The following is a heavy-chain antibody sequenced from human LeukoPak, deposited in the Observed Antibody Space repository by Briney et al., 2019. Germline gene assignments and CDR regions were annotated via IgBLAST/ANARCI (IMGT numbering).Heavy chain of an antibody. Sequence: PGGSLRLSCAASGFTFSSYWMSWVRQAPGKGLEWVANIKQDGSEKYYVDSVKGRFTISRDNARNSLYLQMNSLRAEDTAVYYCASPNRYCSSASCSFYYGMDVWGQGTTVTVSS. CDR3: ASPNRYCSSASCSFYYGMDV. J-gene: IGHJ6*02. D-gene: IGHD2-2*01. V-gene: IGHV3-7*03. CDR2: IKQDGSEK. CDR1: GFTFSSYW.